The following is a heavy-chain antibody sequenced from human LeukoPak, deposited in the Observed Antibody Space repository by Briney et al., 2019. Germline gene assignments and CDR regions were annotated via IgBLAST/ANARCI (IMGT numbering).Heavy chain of an antibody. D-gene: IGHD2-15*01. Sequence: SETLSLTCAVYGGSFSGYYWGWIRQPPGKGLEWIGNIYYTGSTDYNPSLRSRATISVDTSKTQFSLKLTSVTAADTAVYYCARRRYCTGGSCYYFDYWGQGTLVTVSS. CDR2: IYYTGST. V-gene: IGHV4-34*01. CDR3: ARRRYCTGGSCYYFDY. J-gene: IGHJ4*02. CDR1: GGSFSGYY.